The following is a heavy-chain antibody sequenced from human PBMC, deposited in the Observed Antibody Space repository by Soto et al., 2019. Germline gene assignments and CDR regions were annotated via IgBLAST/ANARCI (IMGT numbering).Heavy chain of an antibody. CDR2: IIPIFGTA. CDR3: AREVGVDGTLGANYYGMDV. Sequence: SVKVSCKASGGTFISYAISWVRQAPGQGLEWMGGIIPIFGTANYAQKFQGRVTITADKSTSTAYMELSSLRSEDTAVYYCAREVGVDGTLGANYYGMDVWGQGTTVTVSS. V-gene: IGHV1-69*06. CDR1: GGTFISYA. D-gene: IGHD6-19*01. J-gene: IGHJ6*02.